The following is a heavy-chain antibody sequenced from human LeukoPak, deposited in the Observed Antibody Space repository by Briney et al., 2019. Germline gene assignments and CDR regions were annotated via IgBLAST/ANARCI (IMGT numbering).Heavy chain of an antibody. Sequence: SETLSLTCAVYGGSFSGYYWGWIRQPPGKGLEWIGEINHSGSTNYNPSLKSRVTISVDTSKNQFSLKLSSVTAADTAVYYCARAVYGMDVWGQGTTVTVSS. CDR1: GGSFSGYY. CDR2: INHSGST. CDR3: ARAVYGMDV. J-gene: IGHJ6*02. V-gene: IGHV4-34*01.